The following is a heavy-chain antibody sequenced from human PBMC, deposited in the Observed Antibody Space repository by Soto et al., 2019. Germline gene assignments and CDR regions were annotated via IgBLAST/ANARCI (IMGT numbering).Heavy chain of an antibody. V-gene: IGHV3-33*01. CDR3: ARDRLMLFVQLFFYWFDL. J-gene: IGHJ5*02. CDR2: IWYDGSNK. Sequence: GGSLRLSCAASGFTFSSYGMHWVRQAPGKGLEWVAVIWYDGSNKYYADSVKGRFTISRDNSKNTLYLQMNSLRAEDTAVYYCARDRLMLFVQLFFYWFDLRGQGTLVTRSS. D-gene: IGHD6-6*01. CDR1: GFTFSSYG.